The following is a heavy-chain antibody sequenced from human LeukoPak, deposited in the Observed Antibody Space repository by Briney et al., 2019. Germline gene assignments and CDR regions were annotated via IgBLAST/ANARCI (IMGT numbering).Heavy chain of an antibody. Sequence: GGSLRLSCEGSGFSFSNYVMNWVRQAPGKGLEWVSGVSGRGSSTYYVDSVKGRFTISRGNSKNTVYLQMKSLRAEDTAIYFCAKYTTPYYFDYWGQGILVTVSP. CDR3: AKYTTPYYFDY. CDR2: VSGRGSST. CDR1: GFSFSNYV. D-gene: IGHD1-1*01. J-gene: IGHJ4*02. V-gene: IGHV3-23*01.